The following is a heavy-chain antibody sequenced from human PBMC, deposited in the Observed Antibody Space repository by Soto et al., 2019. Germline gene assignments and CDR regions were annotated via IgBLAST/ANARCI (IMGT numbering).Heavy chain of an antibody. D-gene: IGHD2-2*01. J-gene: IGHJ3*02. V-gene: IGHV4-59*08. CDR2: IYYSGST. CDR3: ARGYCSSTSCYEYAFDI. CDR1: GGSISSYY. Sequence: ASETLSLTCTVSGGSISSYYWSWIRQPPGKGLEWIGYIYYSGSTNYNPSLKSRVTISVDTSKNQFSLKLSSVTAADTAVYYCARGYCSSTSCYEYAFDIWGQGTMVTVSS.